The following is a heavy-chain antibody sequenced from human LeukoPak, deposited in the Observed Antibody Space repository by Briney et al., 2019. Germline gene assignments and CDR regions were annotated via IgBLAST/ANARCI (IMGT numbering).Heavy chain of an antibody. CDR1: GFTFGDYA. CDR3: ARHRGWYSDCDY. D-gene: IGHD6-19*01. Sequence: PGRSLRLSCTASGFTFGDYAMSWVRQAPGKGLEWVGFIRSKAYGGTTEYAASVKGRFTISRDDSKSIAYLQMNSLKTEDTAVYYCARHRGWYSDCDYWGQGTLVTVSS. CDR2: IRSKAYGGTT. V-gene: IGHV3-49*04. J-gene: IGHJ4*02.